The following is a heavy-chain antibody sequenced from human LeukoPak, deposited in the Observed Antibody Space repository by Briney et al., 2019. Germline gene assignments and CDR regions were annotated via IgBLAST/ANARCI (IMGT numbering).Heavy chain of an antibody. CDR2: ISGSGGST. Sequence: PGGSLRLSCAASGFTFSSYAMSWVRQAPGKGLEWVSAISGSGGSTYYADSVKGRFTISRDNAKNSLYLQMNSLRVDDTATYYCARGLLEWLRLETYYFDYWGQGSQVTVSS. CDR1: GFTFSSYA. V-gene: IGHV3-23*01. J-gene: IGHJ4*02. CDR3: ARGLLEWLRLETYYFDY. D-gene: IGHD3-3*01.